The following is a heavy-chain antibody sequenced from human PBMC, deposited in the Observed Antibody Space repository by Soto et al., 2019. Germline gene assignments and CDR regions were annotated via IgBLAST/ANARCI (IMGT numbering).Heavy chain of an antibody. Sequence: SETLSLTCTVSGGSISSYYWSWIRQPPGKGLEWIGYIYYSGSTNYNPSLKSRVTISVDTSKNQFSLKLSSVTAADTAVYYCAGRVPAAYYYGMDVWGQGTTVTVSS. CDR2: IYYSGST. CDR1: GGSISSYY. D-gene: IGHD2-2*01. J-gene: IGHJ6*02. V-gene: IGHV4-59*01. CDR3: AGRVPAAYYYGMDV.